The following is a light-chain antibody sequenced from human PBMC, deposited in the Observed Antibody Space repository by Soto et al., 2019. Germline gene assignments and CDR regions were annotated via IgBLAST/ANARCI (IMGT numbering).Light chain of an antibody. CDR2: GAS. CDR1: QSVSSN. Sequence: EIVMTQSPATLSVSPGEQATLSCRASQSVSSNLAWYQQKPGQAPRLLSYGASTRATGIPARFSGSGSGTEFTLTISSLQSEEFAVYYCQQYNNWPPLTFGGGTKVEIK. V-gene: IGKV3-15*01. CDR3: QQYNNWPPLT. J-gene: IGKJ4*01.